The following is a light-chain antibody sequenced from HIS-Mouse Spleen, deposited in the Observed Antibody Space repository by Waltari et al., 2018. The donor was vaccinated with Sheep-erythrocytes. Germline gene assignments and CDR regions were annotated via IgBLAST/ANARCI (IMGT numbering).Light chain of an antibody. CDR3: CSYAGSSTPWV. CDR1: SSDVGSYTL. CDR2: EGS. Sequence: QSALTQPASVSGSPGQSINISCTGTSSDVGSYTLVSWYQQHPGKAPKLMIYEGSKRPSGVSNRFSGSKSGNTASLTISGLQAEDEADYYCCSYAGSSTPWVFGGGTKLTVL. J-gene: IGLJ3*02. V-gene: IGLV2-23*01.